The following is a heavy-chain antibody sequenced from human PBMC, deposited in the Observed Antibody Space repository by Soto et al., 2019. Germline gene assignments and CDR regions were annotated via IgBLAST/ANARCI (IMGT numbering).Heavy chain of an antibody. Sequence: QVQLQESGPGLVKPSGTLSLTCAVSGGSISSSNWWSWVRQPPGKGPEWIGEIYHSGSTNYNPSLKSRVTISVDKSKNQFSLKLSSVTAADTAVYYCAKRVVPAAIWYYGMDVWGQGTTVTVSS. CDR3: AKRVVPAAIWYYGMDV. CDR2: IYHSGST. J-gene: IGHJ6*02. V-gene: IGHV4-4*02. CDR1: GGSISSSNW. D-gene: IGHD2-2*01.